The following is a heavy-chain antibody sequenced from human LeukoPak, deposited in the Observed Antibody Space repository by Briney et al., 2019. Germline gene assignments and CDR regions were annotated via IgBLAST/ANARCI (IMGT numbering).Heavy chain of an antibody. CDR2: IYYNGAT. D-gene: IGHD3-3*01. J-gene: IGHJ4*02. V-gene: IGHV4-39*01. CDR1: GDSISSSSYY. CDR3: ARGPIFGVVKGFDY. Sequence: NPSETLSLTCTVSGDSISSSSYYWGWIRQPPGKGLEWIGTIYYNGATQSNPSLKSRLSMSVDRTNNKFSLKLTSVTAADTAVYYCARGPIFGVVKGFDYWGQGTLVTVSS.